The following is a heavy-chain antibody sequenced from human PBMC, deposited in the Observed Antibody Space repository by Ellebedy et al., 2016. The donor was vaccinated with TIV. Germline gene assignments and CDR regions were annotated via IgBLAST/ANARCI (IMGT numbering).Heavy chain of an antibody. CDR3: AKLVRTRRITFGGVLGD. Sequence: GESLKISCAASGFTFSSYGMHWVRQAPGKGLEWVAVISYDGSNKYYADSVKGRFTISIDNSKNTLYMQMNSLRAEDTAVYYCAKLVRTRRITFGGVLGDWGQGTLVTVSS. CDR2: ISYDGSNK. D-gene: IGHD3-16*01. CDR1: GFTFSSYG. J-gene: IGHJ4*02. V-gene: IGHV3-30*18.